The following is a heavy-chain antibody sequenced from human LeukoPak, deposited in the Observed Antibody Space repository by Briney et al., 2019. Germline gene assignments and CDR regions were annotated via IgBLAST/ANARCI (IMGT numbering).Heavy chain of an antibody. V-gene: IGHV3-11*01. J-gene: IGHJ6*02. Sequence: GGTLRLSCAASGFTFSDYYMSWIRHAPGPGLELVSYISSSGSTIYYADSVKGRFTISRDNAKNSLYLQMNSLRAEDTAVYYCAREDIAAAGTDYYYYGMDVWGQETTVTVSS. CDR1: GFTFSDYY. CDR3: AREDIAAAGTDYYYYGMDV. CDR2: ISSSGSTI. D-gene: IGHD6-13*01.